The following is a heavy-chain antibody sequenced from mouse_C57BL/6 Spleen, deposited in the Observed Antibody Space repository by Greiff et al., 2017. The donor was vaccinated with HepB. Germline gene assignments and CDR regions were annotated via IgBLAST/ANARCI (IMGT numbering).Heavy chain of an antibody. J-gene: IGHJ2*01. Sequence: VQLQQSGPELVKPGASVKISCKASGYTFTDYYMNWVKQSHGKSLEWIGDINPNNGGTSYNQKFKGKATLTVDKSSSTAYLELRSLTSEDSAVYYCATHSNYYYDYWGQGTTLTVSS. CDR2: INPNNGGT. D-gene: IGHD2-5*01. CDR1: GYTFTDYY. CDR3: ATHSNYYYDY. V-gene: IGHV1-26*01.